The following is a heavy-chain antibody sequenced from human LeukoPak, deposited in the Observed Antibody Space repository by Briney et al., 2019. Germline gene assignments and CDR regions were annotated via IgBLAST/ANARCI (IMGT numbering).Heavy chain of an antibody. J-gene: IGHJ4*02. V-gene: IGHV3-48*01. D-gene: IGHD3-16*01. CDR2: ISGSSNTI. Sequence: PGGSLRLSCAASGFTVSSYNMNWVRQAPGKGLEWVSHISGSSNTIYHADSVKGRFTISRDNAKSSLYLQMNGLRVEDTAVYFCARDGRGEFDYWGQGTLVTVSS. CDR3: ARDGRGEFDY. CDR1: GFTVSSYN.